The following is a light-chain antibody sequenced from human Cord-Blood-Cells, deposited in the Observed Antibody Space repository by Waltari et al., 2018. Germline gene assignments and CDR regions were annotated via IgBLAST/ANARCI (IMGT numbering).Light chain of an antibody. CDR1: RSDSSY. CDR2: DAS. CDR3: QQRSNWPIT. V-gene: IGKV3-11*01. Sequence: EIVLTQSPATLSLSPGERATLSCRASRSDSSYLAWYQQKPGQAPRLLIYDASNRATGMPARCSGSGSGTDFTLTIISLEPEDFAVYYCQQRSNWPITFGQGTRLEIK. J-gene: IGKJ5*01.